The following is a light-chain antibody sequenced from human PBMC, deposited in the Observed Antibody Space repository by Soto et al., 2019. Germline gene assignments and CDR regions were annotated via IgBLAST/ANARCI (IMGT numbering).Light chain of an antibody. Sequence: ESLLTQSTGTLSLSPGERATLSCRASQSVSSSYLAWYQQKPGQAPRLLIYGASSRASGIPDRFSGSGSGTDFTLIISRLEPEDFAVYYCQQYGRSPLTFGGGTKVDIK. CDR2: GAS. V-gene: IGKV3-20*01. J-gene: IGKJ4*01. CDR1: QSVSSSY. CDR3: QQYGRSPLT.